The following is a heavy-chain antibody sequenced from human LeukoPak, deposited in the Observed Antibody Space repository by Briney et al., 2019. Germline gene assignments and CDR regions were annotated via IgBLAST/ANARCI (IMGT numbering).Heavy chain of an antibody. V-gene: IGHV3-48*03. CDR1: GFTFSNYE. CDR2: ISSSGSTT. CDR3: ARGYCSGGSCYFDY. D-gene: IGHD2-15*01. Sequence: GGSLRLSCAASGFTFSNYEMNWVRQAPGKGLEWVSYISSSGSTTYYADSVKGRFTISRDNAKNSLYLQMNSMRAEDTAVYYCARGYCSGGSCYFDYWGQGTLVTVSS. J-gene: IGHJ4*02.